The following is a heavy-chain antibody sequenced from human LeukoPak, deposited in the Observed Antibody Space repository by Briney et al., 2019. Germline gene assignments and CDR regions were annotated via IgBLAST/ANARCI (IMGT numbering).Heavy chain of an antibody. J-gene: IGHJ4*02. D-gene: IGHD6-19*01. V-gene: IGHV3-23*01. CDR1: GFTLRSYA. Sequence: GVSLRLFCAASGFTLRSYAMSWVRQAQGKGLELVSAISGSGGSTYYADSVKGRFTISRDNSKNTLYLQMNSLRAEDTAVYYCAKAVGQWLVEFDYWGQGTLVTVSS. CDR2: ISGSGGST. CDR3: AKAVGQWLVEFDY.